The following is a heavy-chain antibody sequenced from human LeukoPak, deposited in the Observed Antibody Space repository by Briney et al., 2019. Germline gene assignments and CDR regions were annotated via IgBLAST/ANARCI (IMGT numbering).Heavy chain of an antibody. D-gene: IGHD4-11*01. Sequence: PGGSLRLSCAASGFTFSNYEMNWVRQAPGKGLEWVSFISTSGSLIYYADSVKGRFTISRDNAKNSLYLQMNSLRAEDTAVYYCVRDRGYSNFDYWGQGSLVTVSS. CDR3: VRDRGYSNFDY. J-gene: IGHJ4*02. V-gene: IGHV3-48*03. CDR1: GFTFSNYE. CDR2: ISTSGSLI.